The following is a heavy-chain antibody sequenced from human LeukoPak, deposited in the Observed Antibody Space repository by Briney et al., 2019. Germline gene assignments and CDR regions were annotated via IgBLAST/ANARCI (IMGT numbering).Heavy chain of an antibody. CDR2: MNPNSGNT. V-gene: IGHV1-8*01. Sequence: ASVKVSCKASGYTFTSYDINWVRQATGQGLEWMGWMNPNSGNTGYAQKFQGRVTMTRNTSISTAYMELSSLRSEDTAVYYCASALLTMVRGVLYFDYWGQGTLVTVSS. CDR1: GYTFTSYD. J-gene: IGHJ4*02. CDR3: ASALLTMVRGVLYFDY. D-gene: IGHD3-10*01.